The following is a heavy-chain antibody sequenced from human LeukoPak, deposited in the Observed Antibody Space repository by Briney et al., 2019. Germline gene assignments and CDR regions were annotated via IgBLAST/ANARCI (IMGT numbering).Heavy chain of an antibody. J-gene: IGHJ6*04. CDR2: MNTDGSST. CDR3: AREHYDILSRRGMDV. V-gene: IGHV3-74*03. CDR1: GFTLSAYW. D-gene: IGHD3-9*01. Sequence: GGSLRLSCAVSGFTLSAYWMHWVRQAPGKGLVWVSRMNTDGSSTLYADSVKDRFTISRDNAKNTPYLQMNSLRAEDTAVYYCAREHYDILSRRGMDVWGKGTTVTVSS.